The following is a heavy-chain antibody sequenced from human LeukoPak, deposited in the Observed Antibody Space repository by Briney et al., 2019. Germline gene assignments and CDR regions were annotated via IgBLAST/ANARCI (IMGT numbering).Heavy chain of an antibody. CDR3: AKVVVPAAMALDY. Sequence: GGSLRLSCAASGFTFSSYGMHWGRQAPGKGLEWVAVISYDGSNKYYADSVKGRFTISRDNSKNTLYLQMNSLRAEDTAVYYCAKVVVPAAMALDYWGQGTLVTVSS. J-gene: IGHJ4*02. CDR2: ISYDGSNK. D-gene: IGHD2-2*01. V-gene: IGHV3-30*18. CDR1: GFTFSSYG.